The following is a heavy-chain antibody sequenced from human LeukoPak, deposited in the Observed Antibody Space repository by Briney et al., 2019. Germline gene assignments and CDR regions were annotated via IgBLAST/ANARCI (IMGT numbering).Heavy chain of an antibody. J-gene: IGHJ4*02. V-gene: IGHV4-31*03. CDR2: TSYGGGA. D-gene: IGHD1-26*01. CDR1: GASVSRGGYY. CDR3: ATAEWENFYFDS. Sequence: SETLPLTCTVSGASVSRGGYYWSWIRQHPGKGLXWIGFTSYGGGAYYNPSLMSRITMSVDSSQNQFSLKMRDATAADTAVYFCATAEWENFYFDSWGQGALVAVTS.